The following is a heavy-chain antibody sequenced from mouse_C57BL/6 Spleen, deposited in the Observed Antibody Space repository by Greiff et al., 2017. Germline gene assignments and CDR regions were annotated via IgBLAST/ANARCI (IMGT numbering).Heavy chain of an antibody. J-gene: IGHJ3*01. D-gene: IGHD2-5*01. CDR3: ARRGGYSNYEAY. CDR2: IYPGSGST. Sequence: VQLQQPGAELVKPGASVKMSCKASGYTFTSYWLTWVKQRPGQGLEWIGDIYPGSGSTNYNEKFKSKATLTVDTSSSTAYMQLSSLTSEDSAVYYCARRGGYSNYEAYWGQGTLVTVSA. CDR1: GYTFTSYW. V-gene: IGHV1-55*01.